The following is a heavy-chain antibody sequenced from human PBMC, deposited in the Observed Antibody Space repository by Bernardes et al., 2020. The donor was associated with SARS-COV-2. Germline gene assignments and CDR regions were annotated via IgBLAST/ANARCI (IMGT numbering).Heavy chain of an antibody. J-gene: IGHJ4*02. V-gene: IGHV5-10-1*01. CDR3: ARDTGSYPYSFDF. CDR2: IDPSDSYT. D-gene: IGHD1-26*01. CDR1: GYVFSSFW. Sequence: GASLKISCKGSGYVFSSFWINWVRQMPGKGLEWMGRIDPSDSYTKYSPSFQGLVTMSIDNSITTAYLQWSFLKASDSAIYYCARDTGSYPYSFDFWGQGTLVTVSS.